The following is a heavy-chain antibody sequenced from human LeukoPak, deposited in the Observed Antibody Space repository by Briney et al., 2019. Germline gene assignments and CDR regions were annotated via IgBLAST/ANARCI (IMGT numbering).Heavy chain of an antibody. D-gene: IGHD3-10*01. CDR3: ARRGSYSSNDY. CDR2: IQNSGSS. J-gene: IGHJ4*02. V-gene: IGHV4-59*01. Sequence: SETLSLTCTVSGGPISSYYWSWIRQPPGKGLEWIGYIQNSGSSNYNPSLKSRVTISVDTSKNQFSLHLTSVTAADTAVYYCARRGSYSSNDYWGQGTLVTVSS. CDR1: GGPISSYY.